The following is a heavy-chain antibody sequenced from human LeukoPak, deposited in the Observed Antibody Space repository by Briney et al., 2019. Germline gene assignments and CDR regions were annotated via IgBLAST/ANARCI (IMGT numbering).Heavy chain of an antibody. V-gene: IGHV1-58*01. D-gene: IGHD3-10*01. Sequence: GTSVKASCKASGFTFTSSAVQWVRQARGQRLEWIGWIVVGSGNTNYAQKFQERVTITRDMSKSTAYMELRSLRSEDTAVYYCAAALVSGSYTYWGQGTLVTVSS. CDR1: GFTFTSSA. CDR2: IVVGSGNT. J-gene: IGHJ4*02. CDR3: AAALVSGSYTY.